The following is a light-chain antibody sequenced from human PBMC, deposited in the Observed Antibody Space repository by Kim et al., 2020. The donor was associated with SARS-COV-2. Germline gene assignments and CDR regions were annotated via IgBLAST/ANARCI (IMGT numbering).Light chain of an antibody. J-gene: IGLJ3*02. CDR1: NIGSKS. CDR2: YDS. CDR3: QVWDSSSERV. V-gene: IGLV3-21*04. Sequence: APGKTARITCGGNNIGSKSVHWYQQKPGQAPVLVIYYDSDRPSGIPERFSGSNSGNTATLTISRVEAGDEADYYCQVWDSSSERVFGGGTKLTVL.